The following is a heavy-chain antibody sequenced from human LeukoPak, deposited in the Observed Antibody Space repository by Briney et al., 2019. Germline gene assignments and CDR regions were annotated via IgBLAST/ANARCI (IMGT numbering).Heavy chain of an antibody. CDR2: INTDGSST. D-gene: IGHD6-13*01. CDR3: AKVSDSIWLEDR. J-gene: IGHJ5*02. CDR1: GFTFSSYW. V-gene: IGHV3-74*01. Sequence: GGSLRLSCAASGFTFSSYWMHWVRQAPGKGLVWVSRINTDGSSTSYADSVKGRFTISRDNAKNTLYLEMNSLRAEDAAVYYCAKVSDSIWLEDRWGQGTLVTVSS.